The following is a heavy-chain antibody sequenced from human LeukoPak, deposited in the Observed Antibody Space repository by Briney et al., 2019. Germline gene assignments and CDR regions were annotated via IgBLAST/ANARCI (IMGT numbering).Heavy chain of an antibody. J-gene: IGHJ4*02. CDR1: GYTFTSYD. D-gene: IGHD6-13*01. CDR2: MNPNSGNT. V-gene: IGHV1-8*03. CDR3: ARDLPHGTQQLASFDY. Sequence: GASVKVSCKASGYTFTSYDINWVRQATGQGLEWMGWMNPNSGNTGYAQKFQGRVTITRNTSISTAYMELSSLRSEDTAVYYCARDLPHGTQQLASFDYWGQGALVTVSS.